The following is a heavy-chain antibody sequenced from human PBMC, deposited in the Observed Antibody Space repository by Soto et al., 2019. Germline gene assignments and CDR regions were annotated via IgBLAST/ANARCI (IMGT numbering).Heavy chain of an antibody. V-gene: IGHV4-34*01. CDR1: GESFSGYY. Sequence: PSETLSLTCAVYGESFSGYYWSWIRQPPGKGLEWIGEINHSGSTNYNPSLKSRVTISVDTSKNQFSLKLSSVTAADTAVYYCAIMRKQQLVSYWFDPWGQGTLVTVSS. D-gene: IGHD6-13*01. J-gene: IGHJ5*02. CDR3: AIMRKQQLVSYWFDP. CDR2: INHSGST.